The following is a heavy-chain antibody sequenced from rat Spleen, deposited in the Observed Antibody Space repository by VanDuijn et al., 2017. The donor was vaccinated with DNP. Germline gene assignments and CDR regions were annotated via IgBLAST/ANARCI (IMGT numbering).Heavy chain of an antibody. V-gene: IGHV5-34*01. J-gene: IGHJ2*01. CDR3: ATHNYYFDY. CDR1: GFIFSKYG. D-gene: IGHD1-4*01. Sequence: EVQLVESGGDLVQPGKSLKLSCLSSGFIFSKYGMHWIRQAPGKGLEWIASITYSSSYIYYADTVKGRFTISRENAENTLYLQMTSLRSEDTATYYCATHNYYFDYWGQGVMVTVSS. CDR2: ITYSSSYI.